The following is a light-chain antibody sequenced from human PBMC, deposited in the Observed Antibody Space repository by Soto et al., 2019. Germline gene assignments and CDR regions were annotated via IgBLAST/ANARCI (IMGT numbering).Light chain of an antibody. Sequence: DIQMTQSPSTLPASVGDRVTITCRASQSISTWLAWYQQKPGKAPKLLIYDASSLESGVPSRFSGSGSGTDFTLTISSLQPDDVATYYCQQYNSYWKFGQGTKV. CDR3: QQYNSYWK. CDR2: DAS. CDR1: QSISTW. J-gene: IGKJ1*01. V-gene: IGKV1-5*01.